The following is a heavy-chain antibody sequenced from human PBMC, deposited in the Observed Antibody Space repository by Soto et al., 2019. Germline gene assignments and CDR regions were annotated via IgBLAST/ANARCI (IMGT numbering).Heavy chain of an antibody. Sequence: ASVKVSCKASGYPFTGYYMHWVRQAPGQGPGWMGWVNPNNAETHYVQKFQGRVAMTGDTSISTAYMELTRLRSDDTAVYYCARRPMWQQLVPDYGMNVWGQGTTVTVSS. V-gene: IGHV1-2*02. CDR3: ARRPMWQQLVPDYGMNV. CDR1: GYPFTGYY. D-gene: IGHD6-13*01. CDR2: VNPNNAET. J-gene: IGHJ6*02.